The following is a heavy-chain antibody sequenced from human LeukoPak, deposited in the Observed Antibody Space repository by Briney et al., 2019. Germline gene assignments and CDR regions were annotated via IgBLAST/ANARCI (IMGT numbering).Heavy chain of an antibody. Sequence: SETLSLTCTVSGGSISSGGYYWSWIRQPPGTGLEWIGYIYHSGSTYYNPSLKSRVTISVDRSKNQFSLKLSSVTAADTAVYYCARGGPDYGDYIFNWGQGTLVTVSS. J-gene: IGHJ4*02. CDR1: GGSISSGGYY. CDR3: ARGGPDYGDYIFN. CDR2: IYHSGST. V-gene: IGHV4-30-2*01. D-gene: IGHD4-17*01.